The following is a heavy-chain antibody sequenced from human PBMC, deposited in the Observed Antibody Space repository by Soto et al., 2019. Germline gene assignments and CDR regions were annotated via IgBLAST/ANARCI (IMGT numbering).Heavy chain of an antibody. CDR1: GFTFSSYA. D-gene: IGHD6-6*01. Sequence: GGSLRLSCAASGFTFSSYAMSWFRQAPGKGLEWVSAISGSGGSTYYADSVKGRFTISRDNSKNTLYLQMNSLRAEDTAVYYCAKAGGFSSSSLYYYYYMDVWGKGTTVTVSS. J-gene: IGHJ6*03. CDR3: AKAGGFSSSSLYYYYYMDV. CDR2: ISGSGGST. V-gene: IGHV3-23*01.